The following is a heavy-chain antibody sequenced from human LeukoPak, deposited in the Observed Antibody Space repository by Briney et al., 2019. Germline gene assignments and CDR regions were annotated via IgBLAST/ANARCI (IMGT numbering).Heavy chain of an antibody. V-gene: IGHV1-69*13. D-gene: IGHD1-14*01. J-gene: IGHJ6*03. CDR2: IIPIFGTA. Sequence: SVKASCKASGGTFSSYAISWVRQAPGQGLEWMGGIIPIFGTANYAQKFQGRVTITADESTSTAYMELSSLRSEDTAVYYCARSLRYPPYYYYYYMDVWGKGTTVTVSS. CDR1: GGTFSSYA. CDR3: ARSLRYPPYYYYYYMDV.